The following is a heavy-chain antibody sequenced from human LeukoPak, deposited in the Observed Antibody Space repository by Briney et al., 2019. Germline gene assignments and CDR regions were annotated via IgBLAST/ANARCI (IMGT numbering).Heavy chain of an antibody. D-gene: IGHD3-10*01. CDR3: ARDSLALWSKYYYYYMDV. Sequence: SETLSLTCAVYGGSFSGYYWSWIRQPPGKGLEWIGEINHSGSTNYNPSLKSRVTISVDTSKNQFSLKLSSVTAADTAVYYCARDSLALWSKYYYYYMDVWGKGTTVTVSS. J-gene: IGHJ6*03. V-gene: IGHV4-34*01. CDR1: GGSFSGYY. CDR2: INHSGST.